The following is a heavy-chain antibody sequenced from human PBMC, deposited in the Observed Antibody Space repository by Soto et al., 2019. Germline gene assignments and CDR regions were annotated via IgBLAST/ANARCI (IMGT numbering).Heavy chain of an antibody. D-gene: IGHD2-15*01. Sequence: GGSLRLSCAASGFTFSSYWMHWVRQAPGKGLVWVSRINSDGSSTSYADSVKGRFTISRDNAKNTLYLQMNSLRAEDTAVYYCAREAVVVAAEDYWGQGALLTVSS. CDR1: GFTFSSYW. CDR2: INSDGSST. V-gene: IGHV3-74*01. CDR3: AREAVVVAAEDY. J-gene: IGHJ4*02.